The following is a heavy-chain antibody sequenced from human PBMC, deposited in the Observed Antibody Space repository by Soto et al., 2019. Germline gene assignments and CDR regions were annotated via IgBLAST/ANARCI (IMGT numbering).Heavy chain of an antibody. J-gene: IGHJ4*02. D-gene: IGHD2-15*01. V-gene: IGHV4-39*01. Sequence: SETLSLTCTVSGGSISSSSYYWGWIRQPPGKGLEWIGSIYYSGSTYYNPSLKSRVTISVDPSKNQFSLKLSSLTAADTAAYYCARLIVVVVGGHFDYWGQGTLVTVSS. CDR2: IYYSGST. CDR3: ARLIVVVVGGHFDY. CDR1: GGSISSSSYY.